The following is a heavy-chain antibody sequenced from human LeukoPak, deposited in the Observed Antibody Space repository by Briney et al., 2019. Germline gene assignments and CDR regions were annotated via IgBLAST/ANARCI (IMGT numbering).Heavy chain of an antibody. V-gene: IGHV3-30*03. CDR3: ATATGRYAPFDAFDI. D-gene: IGHD3-16*01. Sequence: PGRSLRLSCAASGFTFSSFGMHWVRQAPGKGLGWVAVISYAGSNIYYADSVRGRFTISRDNSNNTLYLQMDNLGAEDTAVYYCATATGRYAPFDAFDIWGQGTVVTVSP. CDR2: ISYAGSNI. J-gene: IGHJ3*02. CDR1: GFTFSSFG.